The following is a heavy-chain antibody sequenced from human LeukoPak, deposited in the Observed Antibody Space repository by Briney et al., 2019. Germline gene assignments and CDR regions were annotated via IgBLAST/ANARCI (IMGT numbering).Heavy chain of an antibody. J-gene: IGHJ4*02. CDR2: INYSGST. D-gene: IGHD3-10*01. V-gene: IGHV4-39*01. Sequence: SETLSLTCTVSGGSVSSTTYYWSWIRQPPGKGLEWIASINYSGSTYYNPSLKSRVTISVDTSENQFSLKLRSMTAADTAVYYCARYVVYGSGKYYFDYWGQGTLVTVSS. CDR3: ARYVVYGSGKYYFDY. CDR1: GGSVSSTTYY.